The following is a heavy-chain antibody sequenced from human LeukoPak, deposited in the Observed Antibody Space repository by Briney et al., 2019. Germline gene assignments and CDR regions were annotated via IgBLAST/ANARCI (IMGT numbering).Heavy chain of an antibody. CDR2: INPNSGGT. V-gene: IGHV1-2*04. D-gene: IGHD6-13*01. CDR3: ARGDSDGYSSSWYYFDY. CDR1: GYTFTGYY. J-gene: IGHJ4*02. Sequence: ASVKVSCKASGYTFTGYYMHWVRQAPGQGLEWMGWINPNSGGTNYAQKFQGWVTMTRDTSISTAYMELSRLRSDDTAVYYCARGDSDGYSSSWYYFDYWGQGTLVAVSS.